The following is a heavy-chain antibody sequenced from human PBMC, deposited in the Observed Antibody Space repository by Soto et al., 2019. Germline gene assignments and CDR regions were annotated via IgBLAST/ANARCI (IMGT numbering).Heavy chain of an antibody. J-gene: IGHJ3*02. CDR1: GFTVSYNY. CDR2: IYRGGDT. Sequence: GGSLRLSCAVSGFTVSYNYMNWVRQAPGKGLEWVSVIYRGGDTFYADSVKGRFTISRDNSMNTLYLQMNSLRAEDTAVYYCARGMYGSGSYYIGDAFDMWGQGTMVTVSS. D-gene: IGHD3-10*01. CDR3: ARGMYGSGSYYIGDAFDM. V-gene: IGHV3-53*01.